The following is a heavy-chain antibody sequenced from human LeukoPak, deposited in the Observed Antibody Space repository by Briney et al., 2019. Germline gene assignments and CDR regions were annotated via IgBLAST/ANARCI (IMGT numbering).Heavy chain of an antibody. CDR2: INPNSGGT. J-gene: IGHJ4*02. V-gene: IGHV1-2*02. CDR1: GYSFTSNV. CDR3: ARDLEYNSEKNEADY. Sequence: GASVKVSCKASGYSFTSNVISWVRQAPGQGLEWMGWINPNSGGTNYAQKFQGRVTMTGDTSISTAYMELSRLRSDDTAVYYCARDLEYNSEKNEADYWGQGTLVTVSS. D-gene: IGHD1-1*01.